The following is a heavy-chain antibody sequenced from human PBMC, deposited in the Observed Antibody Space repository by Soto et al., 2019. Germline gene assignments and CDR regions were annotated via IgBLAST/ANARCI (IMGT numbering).Heavy chain of an antibody. V-gene: IGHV4-39*02. CDR1: GGSISSGDYY. CDR2: IYSSGST. CDR3: ARAPHF. J-gene: IGHJ4*02. Sequence: PSETLSLTCSVSGGSISSGDYYWGWIRQPPGKGLEWIASIYSSGSTYYNPSLKSRLTISVDTSKSHLSLKLSSMTAADTAVYYCARAPHFWGQGTLVTVSS.